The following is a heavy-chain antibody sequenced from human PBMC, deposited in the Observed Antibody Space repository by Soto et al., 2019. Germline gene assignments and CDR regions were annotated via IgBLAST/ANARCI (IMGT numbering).Heavy chain of an antibody. Sequence: ASVKVSCTASGYTFTSYYMYWVLQAPGQVVEWMGIINPSGGSTSYAQKFQGRVTMTRDTSTSTVYMELSSLRSEDTAVYYCARSFWSGYQIGVYYYYGMDVWGQGTAVTVSS. CDR2: INPSGGST. V-gene: IGHV1-46*01. D-gene: IGHD3-3*01. CDR1: GYTFTSYY. CDR3: ARSFWSGYQIGVYYYYGMDV. J-gene: IGHJ6*02.